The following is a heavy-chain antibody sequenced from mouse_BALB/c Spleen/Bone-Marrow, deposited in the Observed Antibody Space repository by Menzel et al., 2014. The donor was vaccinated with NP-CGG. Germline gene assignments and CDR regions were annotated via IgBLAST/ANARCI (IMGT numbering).Heavy chain of an antibody. Sequence: EVKLQESGGGLVQPGGSLKLSCAASGFDFSRYWMSWVRQAPGKGLEWIGVINPDSSTINYTPSLKDKFIISRDNAKNTLYLQMSKVRSEDTALYYCARPPLYYDYAWFAYWGQGTLVTVSA. V-gene: IGHV4-1*02. J-gene: IGHJ3*01. D-gene: IGHD2-4*01. CDR1: GFDFSRYW. CDR2: INPDSSTI. CDR3: ARPPLYYDYAWFAY.